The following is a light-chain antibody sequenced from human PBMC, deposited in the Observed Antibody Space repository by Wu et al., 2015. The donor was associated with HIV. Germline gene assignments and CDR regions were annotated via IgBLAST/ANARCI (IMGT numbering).Light chain of an antibody. Sequence: EIVMTQSPATLSVSLGDRATLSCRASQSVSSNLAWYQQRPGQAPRLLIYGASTRATGIPARFSGSGSGTEFTLTISSLQSEDFAVYYCQQYNNWPQSFGQGTKLEIK. J-gene: IGKJ2*03. V-gene: IGKV3-15*01. CDR3: QQYNNWPQS. CDR1: QSVSSN. CDR2: GAS.